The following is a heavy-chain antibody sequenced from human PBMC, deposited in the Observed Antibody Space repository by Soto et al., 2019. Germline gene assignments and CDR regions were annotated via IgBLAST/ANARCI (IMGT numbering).Heavy chain of an antibody. D-gene: IGHD1-26*01. CDR3: ARSGEILQTFDS. Sequence: PGGSLRLSCAASGFTFSRYSMNWVRQAPGKGLEWVALISGSSSYVYYADSVKGRFTISRDNAKNSLFLQMDSLRVEDTAVYYCARSGEILQTFDSWGQGTLVTVSS. J-gene: IGHJ4*02. CDR2: ISGSSSYV. CDR1: GFTFSRYS. V-gene: IGHV3-21*01.